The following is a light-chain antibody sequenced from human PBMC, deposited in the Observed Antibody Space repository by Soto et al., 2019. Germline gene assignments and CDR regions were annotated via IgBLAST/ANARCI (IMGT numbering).Light chain of an antibody. Sequence: QSVLAQPASASGSPGQSITISCTGTSSDIGNYDLVSWYQQVPGKAPRLIIYEGTKRPSGISDRFSGSKSGNTASLTVSGLQPEDEAYYFCCSFAGSDTPYLFGSGTKVTVL. CDR3: CSFAGSDTPYL. CDR2: EGT. CDR1: SSDIGNYDL. J-gene: IGLJ1*01. V-gene: IGLV2-23*01.